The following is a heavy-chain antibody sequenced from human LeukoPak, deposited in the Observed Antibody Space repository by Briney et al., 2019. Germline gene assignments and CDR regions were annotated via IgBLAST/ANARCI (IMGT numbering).Heavy chain of an antibody. CDR3: AKGRGGYNYYYYMDV. CDR1: GFTFSSYA. J-gene: IGHJ6*03. Sequence: GGSLRLSCAASGFTFSSYAMSWVRQAPGKGLEWVSAISGSGGGTYYADSVKGRFTISRDNSKNTLYLQMNSLRAEDTAVYYCAKGRGGYNYYYYMDVWGKGTTVTVSS. CDR2: ISGSGGGT. D-gene: IGHD3-10*01. V-gene: IGHV3-23*01.